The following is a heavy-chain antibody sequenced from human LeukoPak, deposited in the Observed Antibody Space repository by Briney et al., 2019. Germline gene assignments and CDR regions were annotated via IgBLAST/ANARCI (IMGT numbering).Heavy chain of an antibody. V-gene: IGHV4-59*01. CDR1: GGSISGYH. Sequence: KPSETLSLTCNVSGGSISGYHWSWIRQPPGKGLERLGYIYYSGSSNYNPSLKSRVTISADTSKNQFSLKLSSVTAADTAVYYCARRPWSGSYDYWGQGTLVTVSS. J-gene: IGHJ4*02. CDR3: ARRPWSGSYDY. D-gene: IGHD1-26*01. CDR2: IYYSGSS.